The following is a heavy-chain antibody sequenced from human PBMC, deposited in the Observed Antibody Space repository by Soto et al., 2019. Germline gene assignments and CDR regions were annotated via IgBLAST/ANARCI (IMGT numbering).Heavy chain of an antibody. CDR1: GFTFSSYA. V-gene: IGHV3-30-3*01. Sequence: GGSLRLSCAASGFTFSSYAMHWVRQAPGKGLEWVAVISYDGSNKYYADSVKGRFTISRDNSKNTLYLQMNSLRAEDTAVYYCAGAPRAHYYDSSGYYPLWYWAQGTLVTVSS. J-gene: IGHJ4*02. D-gene: IGHD3-22*01. CDR2: ISYDGSNK. CDR3: AGAPRAHYYDSSGYYPLWY.